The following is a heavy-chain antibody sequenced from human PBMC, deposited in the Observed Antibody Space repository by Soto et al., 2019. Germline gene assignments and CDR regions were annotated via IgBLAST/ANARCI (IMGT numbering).Heavy chain of an antibody. CDR1: GGTFSSYA. CDR2: IIPMFGTA. V-gene: IGHV1-69*13. CDR3: ASQGYCISTSCPNYYYGMDV. D-gene: IGHD2-2*01. Sequence: RASVKVSCKASGGTFSSYAISWVRQAPGQGLEWMGGIIPMFGTADYAQKFQGRVTITADESTSTAYMELSSLRSEDTAVYYCASQGYCISTSCPNYYYGMDVWGQGTTVTVSS. J-gene: IGHJ6*02.